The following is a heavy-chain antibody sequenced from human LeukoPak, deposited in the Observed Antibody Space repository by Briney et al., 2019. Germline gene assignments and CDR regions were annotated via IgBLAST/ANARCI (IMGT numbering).Heavy chain of an antibody. CDR1: GGSISSSSYY. V-gene: IGHV4-39*01. Sequence: SETLSLTCTVSGGSISSSSYYWGWVRQPPGKGLEWIGSIYYSGSTYYNPSLKSRVTISVDTSKNQFSLKLSSVTAADTAVYCCARRSEVRYDSSGYRDYWGQGTLVTVSS. D-gene: IGHD3-22*01. CDR3: ARRSEVRYDSSGYRDY. CDR2: IYYSGST. J-gene: IGHJ4*02.